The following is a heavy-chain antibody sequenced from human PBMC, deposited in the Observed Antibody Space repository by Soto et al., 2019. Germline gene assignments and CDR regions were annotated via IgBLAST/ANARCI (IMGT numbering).Heavy chain of an antibody. CDR1: VGSISSGGYY. CDR2: IYYSGST. D-gene: IGHD2-15*01. Sequence: SETLSLTCTFSVGSISSGGYYWSWMRQHPWKGLEWIGYIYYSGSTYYNPSLRSRVTISVDTSKNQFSLKLSFVTAADTAVYYWAGLYYGSYVFWFEPLGQGTLVIVSS. CDR3: AGLYYGSYVFWFEP. J-gene: IGHJ5*02. V-gene: IGHV4-31*03.